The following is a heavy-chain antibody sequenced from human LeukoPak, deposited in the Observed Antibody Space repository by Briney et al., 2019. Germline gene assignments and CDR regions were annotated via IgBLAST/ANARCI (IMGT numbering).Heavy chain of an antibody. V-gene: IGHV3-48*03. J-gene: IGHJ6*04. CDR1: VFSFCTYE. D-gene: IGHD2-15*01. Sequence: GRSLRLSCAASVFSFCTYEMNSVGQSPGQGLEWLSYISSSGSVIYSADSVKGRFTISRDNAKNALYLQMNSLRAEDTAVYYCVRGLVVAATPPYSYYGMDVWGKGTTVTVSS. CDR2: ISSSGSVI. CDR3: VRGLVVAATPPYSYYGMDV.